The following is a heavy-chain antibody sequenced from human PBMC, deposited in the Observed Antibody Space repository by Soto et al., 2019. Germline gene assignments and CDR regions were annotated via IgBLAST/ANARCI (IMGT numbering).Heavy chain of an antibody. CDR1: GGSISSYY. CDR3: AREVADYYYMDV. Sequence: SLTCTVSGGSISSYYWSWIRQPPGKGLEWIGYIYYSGSTNYNPSLKSRVTISVDTSKNQFSLKLSSVTAADTAVYYCAREVADYYYMDVWGKGTTVTVSS. V-gene: IGHV4-59*01. J-gene: IGHJ6*03. CDR2: IYYSGST. D-gene: IGHD2-15*01.